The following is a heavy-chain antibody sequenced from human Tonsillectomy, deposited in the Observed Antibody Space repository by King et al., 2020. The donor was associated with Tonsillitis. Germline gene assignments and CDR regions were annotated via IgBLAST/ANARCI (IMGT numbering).Heavy chain of an antibody. D-gene: IGHD2-15*01. CDR1: GYSFTGYY. J-gene: IGHJ4*02. Sequence: QLVQSGTEVKKPGASVKVSCKASGYSFTGYYIHWVRQAPVQGLEWMGWINPYSGDTNYAQNFQGGVTMTRDTSIRTAYMELTRLTSDDTAVYYCARGRYCSGGSCYSHFDYWGQGTQVTVSS. CDR2: INPYSGDT. V-gene: IGHV1-2*02. CDR3: ARGRYCSGGSCYSHFDY.